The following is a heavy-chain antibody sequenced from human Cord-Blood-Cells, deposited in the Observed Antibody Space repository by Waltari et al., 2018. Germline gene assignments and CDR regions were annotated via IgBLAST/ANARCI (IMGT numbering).Heavy chain of an antibody. Sequence: QVQLQQWGAGLLKPSETLSLTCAVYGGSFSGYYWSWIRQPPGKGLEGIGKINQNGSTNDNPSLKSRVTISVDTSKNQFSLKLSSVTAADTAVYYCARGVAAAGSPYFDYWGQGTLVTVSS. D-gene: IGHD6-13*01. V-gene: IGHV4-34*01. J-gene: IGHJ4*02. CDR3: ARGVAAAGSPYFDY. CDR1: GGSFSGYY. CDR2: INQNGST.